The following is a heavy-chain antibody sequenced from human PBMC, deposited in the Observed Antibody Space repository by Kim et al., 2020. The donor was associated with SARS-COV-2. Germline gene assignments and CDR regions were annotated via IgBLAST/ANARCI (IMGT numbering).Heavy chain of an antibody. V-gene: IGHV3-30*18. CDR3: TKGGGSHEGLDG. CDR2: ITYDGSTN. J-gene: IGHJ6*02. Sequence: GGSLRLSCAASGVTSSNYGMHWVRQAPGKGLEWVSVITYDGSTNWYADSVKGRFTISRDKSKNTLHLQMKSLRVEDTAVYYCTKGGGSHEGLDGWGQGNT. D-gene: IGHD1-26*01. CDR1: GVTSSNYG.